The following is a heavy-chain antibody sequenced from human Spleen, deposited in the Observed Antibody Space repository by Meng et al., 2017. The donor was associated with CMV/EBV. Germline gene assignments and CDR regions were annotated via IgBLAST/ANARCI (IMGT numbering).Heavy chain of an antibody. CDR1: GFLFSSHW. D-gene: IGHD3-22*01. CDR2: INTDGRST. CDR3: ASWDYFDTSGYKRTYLDY. J-gene: IGHJ4*02. Sequence: GESLKISCAASGFLFSSHWMHWVRQAPGKGLVWVARINTDGRSTTYADSVKGRFTISRYNAKNTLFLQMISLRAEDTALYYCASWDYFDTSGYKRTYLDYWGQGTLVTVSS. V-gene: IGHV3-74*01.